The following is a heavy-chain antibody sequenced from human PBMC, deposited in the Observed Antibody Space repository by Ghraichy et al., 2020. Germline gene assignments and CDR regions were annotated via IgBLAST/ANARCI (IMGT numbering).Heavy chain of an antibody. V-gene: IGHV4-34*01. D-gene: IGHD6-13*01. Sequence: SETLSLTCAVYGGSFSGYYWSWIRQPPGKGLEWIGEINHSGSTNYNPSLKSRVTISVDTSKNQFSLKLSSVTAADTAVYYCARKPRSSSSWNYYYYYGMDVWGRGTTVTVSS. CDR2: INHSGST. J-gene: IGHJ6*02. CDR3: ARKPRSSSSWNYYYYYGMDV. CDR1: GGSFSGYY.